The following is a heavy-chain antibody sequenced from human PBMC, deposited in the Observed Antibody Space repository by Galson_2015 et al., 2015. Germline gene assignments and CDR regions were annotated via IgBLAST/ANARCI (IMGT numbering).Heavy chain of an antibody. Sequence: ETLSLTCTVSGGSISSYYWSWIRQPPGKGLEWIGYIYYSGSTNYNPSLKSRVTISVDTSKNQFSLKLSSVTAADTAVYYCARQAAVAGYYFDYWGQGTLVTVSS. D-gene: IGHD6-19*01. J-gene: IGHJ4*02. CDR1: GGSISSYY. CDR3: ARQAAVAGYYFDY. V-gene: IGHV4-59*08. CDR2: IYYSGST.